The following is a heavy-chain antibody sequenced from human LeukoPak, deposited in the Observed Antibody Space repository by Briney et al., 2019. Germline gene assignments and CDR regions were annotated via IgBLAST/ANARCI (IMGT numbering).Heavy chain of an antibody. CDR2: IIPIFGTA. Sequence: GASVKVSCKASGGTFSSYAISWVRQAPGQGLEWMGGIIPIFGTANYAQKFQGRVTITADESTSTAYMELSSLRSEDTAVYYCARDTYYDILTGYLGGYYFDYWGQGTLVTVSS. V-gene: IGHV1-69*01. J-gene: IGHJ4*02. CDR3: ARDTYYDILTGYLGGYYFDY. D-gene: IGHD3-9*01. CDR1: GGTFSSYA.